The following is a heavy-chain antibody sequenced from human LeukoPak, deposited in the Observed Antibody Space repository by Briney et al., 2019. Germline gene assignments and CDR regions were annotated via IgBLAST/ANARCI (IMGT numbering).Heavy chain of an antibody. CDR2: IYYSGST. J-gene: IGHJ4*02. CDR3: ARDSLAYYYDSSGYSDY. V-gene: IGHV4-39*07. CDR1: GGSISSSSYY. Sequence: MASETLSLTCTVSGGSISSSSYYWGWIRQPPGKGLEWIGSIYYSGSTYYNPSLKSRVTISVDTSKNQFSLKLSSVTAADTAVYYCARDSLAYYYDSSGYSDYWGQGTLVTVSS. D-gene: IGHD3-22*01.